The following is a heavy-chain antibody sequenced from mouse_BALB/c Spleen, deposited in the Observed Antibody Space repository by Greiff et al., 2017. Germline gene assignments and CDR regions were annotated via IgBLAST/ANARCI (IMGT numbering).Heavy chain of an antibody. D-gene: IGHD1-2*01. Sequence: EVQLQESGGGLVQPGGSLKLSCAASGFDFSRYWMSWVRQAPGKGLEWIGEINPDSSTINYTPSLKDKFIISRDNAKNTLYLQMSKVRSEDTALYYCARYYYVYSAWFAYWGQGTLVTVSA. V-gene: IGHV4-1*02. J-gene: IGHJ3*01. CDR3: ARYYYVYSAWFAY. CDR2: INPDSSTI. CDR1: GFDFSRYW.